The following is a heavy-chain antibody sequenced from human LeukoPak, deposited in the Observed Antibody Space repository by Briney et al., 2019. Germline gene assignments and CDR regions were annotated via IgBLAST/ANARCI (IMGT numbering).Heavy chain of an antibody. D-gene: IGHD6-13*01. CDR1: GFTFSSYE. V-gene: IGHV3-48*03. J-gene: IGHJ5*02. CDR2: VSSSGTSI. Sequence: GGSLRLSCAASGFTFSSYEMNWVRQAPGKGREWVSHVSSSGTSIYYADSVKGRFPISRDNARHSLYLHMNSLRAWARAVFHCAKDRVAQYSSSWYFSAWGQGTLVTVSS. CDR3: AKDRVAQYSSSWYFSA.